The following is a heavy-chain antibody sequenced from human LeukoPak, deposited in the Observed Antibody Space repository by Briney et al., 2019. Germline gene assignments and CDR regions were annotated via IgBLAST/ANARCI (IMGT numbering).Heavy chain of an antibody. CDR3: AKDRTAARPKPLPLDY. D-gene: IGHD6-6*01. CDR2: IRYDGSNK. CDR1: GFTFSSYG. J-gene: IGHJ4*02. Sequence: GGSLRLSCAASGFTFSSYGMHWVRQAPGKGLEWVAFIRYDGSNKYYADSVKGRFTISRDNSKNTLYLQMNSLRAEDTAVYYCAKDRTAARPKPLPLDYWGQGTLVTVSS. V-gene: IGHV3-30*02.